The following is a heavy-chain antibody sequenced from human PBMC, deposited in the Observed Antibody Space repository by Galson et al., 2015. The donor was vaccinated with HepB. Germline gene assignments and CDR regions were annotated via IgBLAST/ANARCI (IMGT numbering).Heavy chain of an antibody. J-gene: IGHJ4*02. V-gene: IGHV1-18*01. CDR3: ARGGPRLVQGESDFDF. D-gene: IGHD3-10*01. CDR2: ISGYNDYT. Sequence: QSGAEVKKPGASVKVSCKTSGYIFSDYGISWVRQAPGQGLEWMAWISGYNDYTTYAQKFQDRVTLTTDTSTSTGYMELRSLRSDDTAVYYCARGGPRLVQGESDFDFWGQGTLVTVSS. CDR1: GYIFSDYG.